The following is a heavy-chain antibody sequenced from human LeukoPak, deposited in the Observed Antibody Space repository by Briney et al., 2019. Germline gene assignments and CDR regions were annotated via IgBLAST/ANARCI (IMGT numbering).Heavy chain of an antibody. D-gene: IGHD6-13*01. CDR3: AKEGSSLYNWFDP. CDR2: ISGSVGST. V-gene: IGHV3-23*01. J-gene: IGHJ5*02. CDR1: GFTFSSYA. Sequence: GGSLRLSRAASGFTFSSYAMSWVRQAPGKGLEWVSAISGSVGSTYYADSVKGRFTISRDKSKNTLYLQMNSLRAEDTAVYYCAKEGSSLYNWFDPWGQGTLVTVSS.